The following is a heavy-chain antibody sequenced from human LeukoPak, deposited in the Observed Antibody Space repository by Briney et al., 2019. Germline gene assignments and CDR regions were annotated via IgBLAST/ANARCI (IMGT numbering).Heavy chain of an antibody. CDR2: INHSGST. CDR1: GGSFSGYY. D-gene: IGHD3-22*01. J-gene: IGHJ5*02. V-gene: IGHV4-34*01. Sequence: SETLSLTCAVYGGSFSGYYWSWIRRPPGKGLEWIGEINHSGSTNYNPSLKSRVTISVDTSKNQFSLKLSSVTAADTAVYYCASGLGTYYYDSSGYSDWFDPWGQGTLVTVSS. CDR3: ASGLGTYYYDSSGYSDWFDP.